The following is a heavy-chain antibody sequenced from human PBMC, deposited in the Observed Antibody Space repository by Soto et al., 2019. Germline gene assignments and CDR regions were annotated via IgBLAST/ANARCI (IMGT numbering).Heavy chain of an antibody. CDR1: GGSIGSYC. Sequence: SETLCLRCTVAGGSIGSYCWSWIRQPPGKGLEWIGYIYYSGSTNYNPSLKSRVTISVDTSKNQFSLKLSSVTAADTAVYYCARVFRRYRTSTSSYRIHSDTDVRGNGSSVTVS. D-gene: IGHD2-2*01. V-gene: IGHV4-59*01. CDR3: ARVFRRYRTSTSSYRIHSDTDV. J-gene: IGHJ6*03. CDR2: IYYSGST.